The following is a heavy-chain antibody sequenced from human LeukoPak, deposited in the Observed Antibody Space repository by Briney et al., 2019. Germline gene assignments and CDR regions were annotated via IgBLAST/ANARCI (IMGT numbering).Heavy chain of an antibody. CDR1: GGTFSSYA. V-gene: IGHV1-18*01. J-gene: IGHJ4*02. CDR3: ARGHRITMIVVVITPYDY. Sequence: ASVKVSCKASGGTFSSYAISWVRQAPGQGLEWMGWISAYNGNTNYAQKLQGRVTMTTDTSTSTAYMELRSLRSDDTAVYYCARGHRITMIVVVITPYDYWGQGTLVTVSS. D-gene: IGHD3-22*01. CDR2: ISAYNGNT.